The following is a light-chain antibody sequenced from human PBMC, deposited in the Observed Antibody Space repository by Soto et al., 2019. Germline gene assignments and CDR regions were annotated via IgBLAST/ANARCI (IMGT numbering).Light chain of an antibody. V-gene: IGLV2-14*01. CDR2: EVI. CDR3: SSYTSSSTLEGV. CDR1: SSDVGGYNY. Sequence: QSVLTQPASVSGSPGQSITISCTGTSSDVGGYNYVSWYQQHPGKAPKLLIYEVIKWPSGVSNRFSGSKSGNTASLTISGLQAEDEADYYCSSYTSSSTLEGVFGTGTKVTVL. J-gene: IGLJ1*01.